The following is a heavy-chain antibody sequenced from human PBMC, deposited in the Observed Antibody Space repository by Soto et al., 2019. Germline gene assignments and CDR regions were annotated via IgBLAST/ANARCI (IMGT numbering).Heavy chain of an antibody. J-gene: IGHJ4*02. CDR1: GGAFSDYY. Sequence: SETLSLTCAVYGGAFSDYYWSWIRQPPGKGLEWIGEIDRYGNTNYDPSLKSRVTISIDTSKNQFSLKMTSVTAADTAMYYCARIGRYYDILTAQSENWGQGTLVTVSS. D-gene: IGHD3-9*01. CDR2: IDRYGNT. V-gene: IGHV4-34*01. CDR3: ARIGRYYDILTAQSEN.